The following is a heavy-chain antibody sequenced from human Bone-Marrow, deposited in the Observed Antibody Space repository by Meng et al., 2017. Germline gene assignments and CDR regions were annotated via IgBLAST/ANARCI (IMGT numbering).Heavy chain of an antibody. Sequence: ASVKVSCKASGYTFTSYYMHWVRQAPGQGLEWMGIINPSGGSTSYAQKFQGRVTMTRDTSTSTVYMELSSLRSEDTAVYYCARMNYYGSGGYDYYYYGMDVWGQGTTVTVSS. CDR1: GYTFTSYY. J-gene: IGHJ6*02. D-gene: IGHD3-10*01. CDR3: ARMNYYGSGGYDYYYYGMDV. CDR2: INPSGGST. V-gene: IGHV1-46*01.